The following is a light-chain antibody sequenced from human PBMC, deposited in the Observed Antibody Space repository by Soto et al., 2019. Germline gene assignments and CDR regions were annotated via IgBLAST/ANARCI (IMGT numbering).Light chain of an antibody. Sequence: EIALTQSPGTLSLSPGERATLSCRASQSISSNYLAWYQQKPGQAPRLVIYGASARATGFPDRVSGSGSGTDFTRTISSLEPEDFAVYSCQQYDSSPYTFGQGTKLE. V-gene: IGKV3-20*01. CDR2: GAS. CDR3: QQYDSSPYT. CDR1: QSISSNY. J-gene: IGKJ2*01.